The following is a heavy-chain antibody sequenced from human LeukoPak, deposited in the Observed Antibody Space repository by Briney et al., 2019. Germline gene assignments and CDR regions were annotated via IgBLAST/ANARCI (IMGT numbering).Heavy chain of an antibody. Sequence: GASVKVSCKASGGTFSSYAISWVRQAPGQGLEWMGRIIPIFGIANYAQKFQGRVTITADKSTSTAYMELSSLRSEDTAVYYCARETLTTVVTPSYCFDYWGQGTLVTVSS. CDR1: GGTFSSYA. D-gene: IGHD4-23*01. CDR3: ARETLTTVVTPSYCFDY. V-gene: IGHV1-69*04. J-gene: IGHJ4*02. CDR2: IIPIFGIA.